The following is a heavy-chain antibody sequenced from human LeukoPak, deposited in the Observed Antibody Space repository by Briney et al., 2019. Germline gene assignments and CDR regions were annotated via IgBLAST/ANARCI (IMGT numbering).Heavy chain of an antibody. J-gene: IGHJ4*02. D-gene: IGHD4-17*01. CDR2: IIPIFGTA. CDR1: GGTFSSYA. V-gene: IGHV1-69*13. CDR3: ARDPTSYGDYLYYFDY. Sequence: ASVKVSCKASGGTFSSYAISWVRQAPGQGLEWMGGIIPIFGTANYAQKFQGRVTITADESTSTAYMELSSLRSEDTAVYYCARDPTSYGDYLYYFDYWGQGTLVTVSS.